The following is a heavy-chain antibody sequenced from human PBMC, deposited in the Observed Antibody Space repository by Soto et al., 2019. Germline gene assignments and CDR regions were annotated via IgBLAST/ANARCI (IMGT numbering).Heavy chain of an antibody. CDR2: ISAYNGNT. Sequence: GASVKVSCKASGYTFTSYGISWVRQAPGQGLEWMGWISAYNGNTNYAQKLQGRVTMTTDTSTSTAYMELRSLRSDDAAVYYCARDAWESYDFWSALKGGKRTLFDYWGQGTLVTVSS. CDR1: GYTFTSYG. J-gene: IGHJ4*02. D-gene: IGHD3-3*01. CDR3: ARDAWESYDFWSALKGGKRTLFDY. V-gene: IGHV1-18*04.